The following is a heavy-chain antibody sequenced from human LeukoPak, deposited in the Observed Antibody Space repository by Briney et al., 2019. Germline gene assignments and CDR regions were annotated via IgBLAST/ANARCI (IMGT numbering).Heavy chain of an antibody. J-gene: IGHJ4*02. D-gene: IGHD5-12*01. CDR2: ISGSGGST. V-gene: IGHV3-23*01. CDR1: GFTFSSYA. CDR3: AKVPDYSGYNLYFDY. Sequence: GGSLRLSCAASGFTFSSYAMSWVRQAPGKGLEWVSAISGSGGSTYYADSVKGRFTISRDNSKNTLYLQMNSLRAEDTAVYYCAKVPDYSGYNLYFDYWGQGTLVTVSS.